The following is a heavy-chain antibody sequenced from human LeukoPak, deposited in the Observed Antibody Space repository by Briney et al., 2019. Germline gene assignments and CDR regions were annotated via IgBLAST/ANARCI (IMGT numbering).Heavy chain of an antibody. CDR2: IDWEDDK. V-gene: IGHV2-70*04. J-gene: IGHJ4*02. D-gene: IGHD2-15*01. Sequence: SGPTLVXPTQTLTLTCTFSGFTLSTSGMRVSWIRQPPGKALEWLARIDWEDDKFYSTSLKTRLTISKDTSKNQVVLTMTNMDPVDTATYCCARSPTKYCSGGSCYGAFDYWGQGTLVTVSS. CDR1: GFTLSTSGMR. CDR3: ARSPTKYCSGGSCYGAFDY.